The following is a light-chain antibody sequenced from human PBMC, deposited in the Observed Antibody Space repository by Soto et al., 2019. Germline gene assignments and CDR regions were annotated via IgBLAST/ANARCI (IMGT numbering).Light chain of an antibody. CDR3: ISFTASSTYV. V-gene: IGLV2-14*01. Sequence: QSALTQPASVSGSPGQSVTISCTGPRTDIGDSNFISWYQQSPGKAPRLMIYEVSNRPSGVANRFSGSKSGNTASLTISGLQAEDEADYYCISFTASSTYVFGTGTKLTVL. CDR2: EVS. J-gene: IGLJ1*01. CDR1: RTDIGDSNF.